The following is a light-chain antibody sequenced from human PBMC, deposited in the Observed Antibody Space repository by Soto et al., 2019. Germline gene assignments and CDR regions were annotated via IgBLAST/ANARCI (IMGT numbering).Light chain of an antibody. CDR1: QSVSSN. J-gene: IGKJ1*01. CDR2: GAS. CDR3: QQYNNWPPMA. V-gene: IGKV3-15*01. Sequence: EIVMTQSPATLSVSPGERATLSCRASQSVSSNLAWYQQKPGQAPRLLIYGASTRATGIPARFSGSGSGTDFTLPISSLQSEDFAVYYCQQYNNWPPMAFGQGTKVEIK.